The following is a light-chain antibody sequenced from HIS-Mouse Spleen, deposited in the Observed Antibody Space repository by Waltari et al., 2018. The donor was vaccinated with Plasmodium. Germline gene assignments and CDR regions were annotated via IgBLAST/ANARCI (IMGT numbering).Light chain of an antibody. J-gene: IGLJ2*01. CDR1: SSDVGGYHY. V-gene: IGLV2-8*01. CDR3: SSYAGSNNLV. CDR2: EVS. Sequence: QSALTQPPSASGSPGQSVTISCPGTSSDVGGYHYVPWYQQHPGKAPKLMIYEVSKRPSGVPDRFSGSKSGNTASLTVSGLQAEDEADCYCSSYAGSNNLVFGGGTKLTVL.